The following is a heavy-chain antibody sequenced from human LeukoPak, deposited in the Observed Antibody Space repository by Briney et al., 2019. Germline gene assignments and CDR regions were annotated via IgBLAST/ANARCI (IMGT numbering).Heavy chain of an antibody. V-gene: IGHV4-34*01. J-gene: IGHJ4*02. CDR3: ARHRAYSSSSPFDY. Sequence: PSETLSLTCGVYGGSFSDYYWNWIRQPPGKGLEWIGEINHRGSTDYNPSLKSRVTIFVDTSKNQFSLRLSSVTAADTAVYYCARHRAYSSSSPFDYWGQGTLVTVSS. D-gene: IGHD6-6*01. CDR1: GGSFSDYY. CDR2: INHRGST.